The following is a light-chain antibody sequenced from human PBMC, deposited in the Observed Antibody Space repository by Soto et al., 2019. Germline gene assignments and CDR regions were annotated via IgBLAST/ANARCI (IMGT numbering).Light chain of an antibody. Sequence: EILLTQSPATLSLSPGERATLSCRASQSINNFLAWYRQKPGQPPRLLVFDASNRAPGIPARFSGSGSGTDFTLTISSLQPEDFATYYCQHYKMYSPWTFGQGTKVEIK. J-gene: IGKJ1*01. CDR3: QHYKMYSPWT. CDR2: DAS. CDR1: QSINNF. V-gene: IGKV3-11*01.